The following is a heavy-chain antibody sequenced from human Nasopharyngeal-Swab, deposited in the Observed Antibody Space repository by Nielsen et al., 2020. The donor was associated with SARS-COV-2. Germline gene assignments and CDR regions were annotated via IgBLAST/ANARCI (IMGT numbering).Heavy chain of an antibody. D-gene: IGHD1-26*01. V-gene: IGHV7-4-1*02. CDR3: ARVGRQYYFDY. CDR2: INTNTGNP. J-gene: IGHJ4*02. Sequence: WVRHAPGQGLEWMGWINTNTGNPTYAQGFTGRFVFSLDTSVGTAYLQISSLKAEDTAVYYCARVGRQYYFDYWGQGTLVTVSS.